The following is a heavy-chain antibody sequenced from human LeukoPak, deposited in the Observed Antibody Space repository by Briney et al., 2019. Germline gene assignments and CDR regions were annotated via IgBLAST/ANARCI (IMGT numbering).Heavy chain of an antibody. CDR2: ISPYNGNT. V-gene: IGHV1-18*01. J-gene: IGHJ4*02. CDR1: GYSFTSYG. CDR3: AREKDAFCSD. Sequence: GASVKVSCKASGYSFTSYGINWVRQAPGQGLERTGWISPYNGNTEYAQKVQGRVTLTTDTSTATAYMELRSLRYDDTAVYYCAREKDAFCSDWGQGTLVTVSS. D-gene: IGHD2-15*01.